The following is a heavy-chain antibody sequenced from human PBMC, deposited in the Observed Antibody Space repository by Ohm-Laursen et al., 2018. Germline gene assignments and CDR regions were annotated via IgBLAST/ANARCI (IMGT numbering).Heavy chain of an antibody. CDR2: INHSGST. V-gene: IGHV4-34*01. D-gene: IGHD6-13*01. CDR3: ARAVAAAVEFDY. J-gene: IGHJ4*02. CDR1: GGSFSGYY. Sequence: GTLSLTCAVYGGSFSGYYWSWIRQPPGKGLEWIGEINHSGSTNYNPSLKSRVTMSVDTSKSQFSLKVNSVTAADTAVYYCARAVAAAVEFDYWGQGTLVTVSS.